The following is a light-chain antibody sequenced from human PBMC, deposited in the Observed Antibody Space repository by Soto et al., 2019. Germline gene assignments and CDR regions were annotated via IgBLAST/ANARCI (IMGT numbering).Light chain of an antibody. CDR1: QSISSW. J-gene: IGKJ1*01. CDR3: QQYNSYE. Sequence: DIQMTQSPSTLSASVGDRVTITCRASQSISSWLAWYQQKPGKAPKLLIYDASSLESGVPSRFSGSGSGTEFTLTISSLQPDDFATYYCQQYNSYEFGQGTKV. CDR2: DAS. V-gene: IGKV1-5*01.